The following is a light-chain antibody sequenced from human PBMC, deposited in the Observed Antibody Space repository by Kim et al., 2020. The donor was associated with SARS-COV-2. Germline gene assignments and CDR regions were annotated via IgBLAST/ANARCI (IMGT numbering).Light chain of an antibody. CDR2: DAS. CDR1: QDISNY. J-gene: IGKJ4*01. V-gene: IGKV1-33*01. CDR3: QQYYNRSLH. Sequence: DIQMTQSPSSLSASVGDRVTITCQASQDISNYLNWYQQKPGKAPKLLIYDASNLETGVPSRFSGSGSGTDFTFTISSLQPEDIATYYCQQYYNRSLHFGGETKVDLK.